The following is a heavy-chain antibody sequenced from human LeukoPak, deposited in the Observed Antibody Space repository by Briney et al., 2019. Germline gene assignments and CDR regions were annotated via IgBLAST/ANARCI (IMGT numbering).Heavy chain of an antibody. Sequence: GGSLRLSCAASGFTFSSYAMSWVRQAPGKGLEWVSAISGSGGSTYYADSVKGRFTISRDNSKNTLYLQMNSLRAEDTAVYYCAKDPSSWYSEYFQHWGQGTLVTSPQ. CDR2: ISGSGGST. CDR1: GFTFSSYA. D-gene: IGHD6-13*01. CDR3: AKDPSSWYSEYFQH. J-gene: IGHJ1*01. V-gene: IGHV3-23*01.